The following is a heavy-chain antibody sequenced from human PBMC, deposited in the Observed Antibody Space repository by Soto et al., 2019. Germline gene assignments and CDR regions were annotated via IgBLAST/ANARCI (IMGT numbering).Heavy chain of an antibody. J-gene: IGHJ4*02. CDR1: GFTVSNNY. CDR3: ARGAGGNSWRSPTFDS. V-gene: IGHV3-66*01. D-gene: IGHD5-18*01. CDR2: IFSAGST. Sequence: EVQLVESGGSLVQPGGSLRLSCAASGFTVSNNYMTWVRQAPGRGLDWVSIIFSAGSTYYADSVRGRFTISRDNSKNTLHLQMSSLRAEDTAIYYCARGAGGNSWRSPTFDSWGQGTLVIVSS.